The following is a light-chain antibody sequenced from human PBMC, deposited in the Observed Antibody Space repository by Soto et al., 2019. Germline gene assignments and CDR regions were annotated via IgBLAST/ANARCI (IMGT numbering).Light chain of an antibody. CDR1: QSVSSSY. CDR2: GAS. Sequence: EIVLTQSPGTLSLSPGERATLSCRASQSVSSSYLAWYQQKPGQAPRLLIYGASSMATGIPDRFSGSGSGTAFTLTISRLEPEDFAVYYCHQYGGSPRTLGQGTKVEIK. V-gene: IGKV3-20*01. CDR3: HQYGGSPRT. J-gene: IGKJ1*01.